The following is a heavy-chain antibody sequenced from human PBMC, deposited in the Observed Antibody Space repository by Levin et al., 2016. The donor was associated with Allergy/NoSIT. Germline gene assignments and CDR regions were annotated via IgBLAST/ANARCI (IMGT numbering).Heavy chain of an antibody. V-gene: IGHV4-34*01. D-gene: IGHD3-3*01. J-gene: IGHJ4*02. Sequence: SETLSLTCTVYGGSFSAYYWSWIRQPPGKGLEWIGQITHTGGTNYNPSLESRVTISVDMSKNQFSLKLTSVTAADTATYYCTTRGDADGGTVGDFWGPGTLVTVSS. CDR2: ITHTGGT. CDR3: TTRGDADGGTVGDF. CDR1: GGSFSAYY.